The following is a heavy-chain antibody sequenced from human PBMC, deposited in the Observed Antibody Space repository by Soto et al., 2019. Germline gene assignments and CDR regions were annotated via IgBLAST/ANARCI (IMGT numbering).Heavy chain of an antibody. V-gene: IGHV3-66*01. D-gene: IGHD2-15*01. CDR1: GFTVSSNY. Sequence: EVQLVESGGGLVQPGGSLRLSCAASGFTVSSNYMSWVRQAPGKGLEWVSGIYSGGSTYFADSVKDRFSISRDNSKNTLHLQMNSLRAEDTAVYYCAREGRPWGQGTLVTVSS. CDR2: IYSGGST. J-gene: IGHJ5*02. CDR3: AREGRP.